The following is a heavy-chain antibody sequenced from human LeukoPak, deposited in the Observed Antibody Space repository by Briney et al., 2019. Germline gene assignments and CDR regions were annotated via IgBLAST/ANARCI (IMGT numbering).Heavy chain of an antibody. Sequence: GESLKISCKGSGYSFTSYWIGLVRQMPGKGLEWMGNTYPGDSDTRYRPSFPGQVTIPADKSISTAYLKWSSLKVSDTAMYYCARSYYYDSSGYYDYWGQGTLVTVSS. V-gene: IGHV5-51*01. CDR1: GYSFTSYW. D-gene: IGHD3-22*01. J-gene: IGHJ4*02. CDR2: TYPGDSDT. CDR3: ARSYYYDSSGYYDY.